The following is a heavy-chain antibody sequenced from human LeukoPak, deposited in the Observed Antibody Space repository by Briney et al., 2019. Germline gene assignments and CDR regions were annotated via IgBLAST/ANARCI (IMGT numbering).Heavy chain of an antibody. J-gene: IGHJ4*02. CDR3: ARDGNYGDYAVAFDY. Sequence: GRSLRLSCAASGFTFCSYAMHWVRQAPGKGLEWVAVISYDGSNKYYADSVKGRFTISRDNSKNTLYLQMNSLRAEDTAVYYCARDGNYGDYAVAFDYWGQGTLVTVSS. CDR1: GFTFCSYA. V-gene: IGHV3-30*04. D-gene: IGHD4-17*01. CDR2: ISYDGSNK.